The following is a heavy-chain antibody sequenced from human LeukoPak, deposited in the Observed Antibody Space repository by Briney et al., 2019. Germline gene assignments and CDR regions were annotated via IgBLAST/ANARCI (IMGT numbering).Heavy chain of an antibody. D-gene: IGHD3-3*01. CDR1: GFTFSSYW. V-gene: IGHV3-7*01. J-gene: IGHJ6*03. CDR2: IKQDGSEK. CDR3: AREGGLDFWSGYPYYMDV. Sequence: GGSLRLSCAASGFTFSSYWMSWVRQAPGKGLEWVANIKQDGSEKYYVDSVKGRFTISRDNAKNSLYLQMNSLRAEDTAVYYCAREGGLDFWSGYPYYMDVWGKGTTVTVSS.